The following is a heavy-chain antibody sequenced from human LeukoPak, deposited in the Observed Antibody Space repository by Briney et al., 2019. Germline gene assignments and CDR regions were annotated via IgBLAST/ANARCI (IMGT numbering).Heavy chain of an antibody. D-gene: IGHD1-26*01. J-gene: IGHJ4*02. V-gene: IGHV1-18*01. CDR1: GYTFTSYG. CDR3: ARTWELHDSLDY. Sequence: ASVTVSCKASGYTFTSYGISWVRQAPGQGLEWMGWISAYNGNTNYAQKLQGRVTMTTGTSTSTAYMELRSLRSDDTAVYYCARTWELHDSLDYWGQGTLVTVSS. CDR2: ISAYNGNT.